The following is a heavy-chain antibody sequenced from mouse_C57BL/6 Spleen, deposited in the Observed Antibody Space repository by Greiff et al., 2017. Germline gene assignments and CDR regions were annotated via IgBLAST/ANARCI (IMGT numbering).Heavy chain of an antibody. J-gene: IGHJ1*03. D-gene: IGHD1-1*01. V-gene: IGHV5-9-1*02. Sequence: EVKLVESGAGLVKPGGSLKLSCAASGFTFSSYAMSWVRQTPEKRLEWVAYISSGGDYIYYADTVKGRFTISRDNARNTLYLQMSSLKSEDTAMYYCTRRGSYGYFDVWGTGTTVTVSS. CDR2: ISSGGDYI. CDR3: TRRGSYGYFDV. CDR1: GFTFSSYA.